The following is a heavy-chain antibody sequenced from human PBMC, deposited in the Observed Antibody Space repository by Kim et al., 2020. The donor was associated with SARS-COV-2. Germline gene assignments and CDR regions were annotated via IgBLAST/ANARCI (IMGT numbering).Heavy chain of an antibody. D-gene: IGHD3-10*01. J-gene: IGHJ4*02. CDR3: ARDGFGGYFDY. CDR1: GFTFSMSW. V-gene: IGHV3-7*03. Sequence: GGSLRLSCAVSGFTFSMSWMSWVRQAPGKGLEWVANIKQDGSERYYVDSIKGRFTISRDNAKNSVFLQMNGLSAEDTAVYYCARDGFGGYFDYRGRGILVTVSP. CDR2: IKQDGSER.